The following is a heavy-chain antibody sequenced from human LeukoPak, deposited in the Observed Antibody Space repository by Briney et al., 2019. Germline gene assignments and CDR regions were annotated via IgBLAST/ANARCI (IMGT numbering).Heavy chain of an antibody. CDR3: ARARVYCSGGSCYFGPPEQPNYYFDY. CDR2: ISAYNGNT. CDR1: GYTFTSYG. Sequence: GASVTVSCTASGYTFTSYGISWVRQAPGQGLEGMGWISAYNGNTNYAQTLQGRVTMTTDTSTSTAYMELRSLRSDDTAVYYCARARVYCSGGSCYFGPPEQPNYYFDYWGQGTLVTVSS. V-gene: IGHV1-18*01. J-gene: IGHJ4*02. D-gene: IGHD2-15*01.